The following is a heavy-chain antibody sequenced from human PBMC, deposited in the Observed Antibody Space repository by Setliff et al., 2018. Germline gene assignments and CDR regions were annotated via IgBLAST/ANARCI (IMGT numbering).Heavy chain of an antibody. CDR3: AKESLAINTRWFDP. CDR2: IYYSGST. V-gene: IGHV4-39*02. Sequence: PSETLSLTCTVSGGSISSSSYYWGWIRQPPGKGLEWIGSIYYSGSTYYNPSLKSRVTISVDTSKNQFSLKLSSVTAADTALYYCAKESLAINTRWFDPWGQGILVTVSS. J-gene: IGHJ5*02. CDR1: GGSISSSSYY. D-gene: IGHD3-3*02.